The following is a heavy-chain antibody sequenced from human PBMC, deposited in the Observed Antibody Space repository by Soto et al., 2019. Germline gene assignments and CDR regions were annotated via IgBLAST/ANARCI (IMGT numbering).Heavy chain of an antibody. CDR1: GYSVTSYL. V-gene: IGHV5-51*01. Sequence: GESLKISCKGAGYSVTSYLVGWVRKMPGKGLEWMGIIYPGDSETRYSPSFQGQVTISVDKSISTAYLQWSSLKASDTAMYYCARGGSDGDYLDYWGQGTLVTVSS. D-gene: IGHD4-17*01. J-gene: IGHJ4*02. CDR2: IYPGDSET. CDR3: ARGGSDGDYLDY.